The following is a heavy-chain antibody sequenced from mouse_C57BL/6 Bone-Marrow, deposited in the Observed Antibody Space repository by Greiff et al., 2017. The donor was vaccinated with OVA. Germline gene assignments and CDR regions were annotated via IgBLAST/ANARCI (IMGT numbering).Heavy chain of an antibody. J-gene: IGHJ2*01. Sequence: VQLQQSGAELVRPGASVKLSCTASGFTIKDDYMHWVQQGPEQGLEWIGWIGPENGDIEYASTFQGKATITADTSSNTAYLQISSLTSEDTAVYYCTNGSSCCMDYWGQGTTLTVSS. CDR1: GFTIKDDY. V-gene: IGHV14-4*01. D-gene: IGHD1-1*01. CDR3: TNGSSCCMDY. CDR2: IGPENGDI.